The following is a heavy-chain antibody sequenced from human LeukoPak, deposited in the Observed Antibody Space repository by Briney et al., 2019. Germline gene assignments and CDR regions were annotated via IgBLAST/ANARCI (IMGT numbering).Heavy chain of an antibody. V-gene: IGHV3-48*01. J-gene: IGHJ4*02. D-gene: IGHD6-19*01. CDR2: ISGSSSTI. CDR3: AKQGAGIRD. Sequence: PGGSLRLSCAASGFTFSSYSMNWVRQAPEKGLEWISYISGSSSTIYYADSVKGRFTISRDNAKNSLYLQMNSLRAEDTAVYYCAKQGAGIRDWGQGTLVTVSS. CDR1: GFTFSSYS.